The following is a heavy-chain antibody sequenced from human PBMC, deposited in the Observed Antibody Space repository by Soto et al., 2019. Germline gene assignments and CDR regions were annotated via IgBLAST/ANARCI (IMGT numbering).Heavy chain of an antibody. CDR1: GFTFSSYG. J-gene: IGHJ4*02. CDR2: ISYDGSNK. D-gene: IGHD3-10*01. V-gene: IGHV3-30*18. Sequence: QVQLVESGGGVVQPGRSLRLSCAASGFTFSSYGMHWVRQAPGKGLEWVAVISYDGSNKYYADSVKGRFTISRDNSKNKLYLQMNSLRAEDTAVYYCAKGAHYGSGRGSDYWGQGTLVTVSS. CDR3: AKGAHYGSGRGSDY.